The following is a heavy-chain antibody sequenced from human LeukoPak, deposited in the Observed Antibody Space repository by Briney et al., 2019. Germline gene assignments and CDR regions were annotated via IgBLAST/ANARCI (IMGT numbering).Heavy chain of an antibody. CDR3: AKEEELLWFGELPPGFVD. V-gene: IGHV3-30*18. J-gene: IGHJ4*02. D-gene: IGHD3-10*01. CDR1: GFTFTNAW. Sequence: GGSLRLSCAASGFTFTNAWMSWVRQAPGKGLEWVAVISYDGSNKYYADSVKGRFTISRDNSKNTLYLQMNSLRAEDTAVYYCAKEEELLWFGELPPGFVDWGQGTLVTVSS. CDR2: ISYDGSNK.